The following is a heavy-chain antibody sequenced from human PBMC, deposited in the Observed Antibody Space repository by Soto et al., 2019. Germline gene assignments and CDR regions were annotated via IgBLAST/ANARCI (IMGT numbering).Heavy chain of an antibody. V-gene: IGHV3-21*01. CDR2: ISSSSSYI. Sequence: GGSLRLSCAASGFTFSSYSMNWVRQAPGKGLEWVSSISSSSSYIYYADSVKGRFTISRDNAKNSLYLQMSSLRADDTAVYYCALGETRSPLDYWGQGTLVTVSS. CDR1: GFTFSSYS. D-gene: IGHD2-2*01. J-gene: IGHJ4*02. CDR3: ALGETRSPLDY.